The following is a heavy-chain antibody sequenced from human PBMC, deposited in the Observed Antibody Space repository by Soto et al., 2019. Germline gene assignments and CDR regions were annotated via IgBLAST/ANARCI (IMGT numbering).Heavy chain of an antibody. D-gene: IGHD3-22*01. Sequence: SETLSLTCTVSGGSISSYYWSWIRQPPGKGLEWIGYIYYSGSTNYNPSIKSRVTISVDTSKNQFSLKLSSVTAADTAVYYCARDLYYYDSSGYYGDAFDIWGQGTMVTVSS. V-gene: IGHV4-59*01. CDR3: ARDLYYYDSSGYYGDAFDI. J-gene: IGHJ3*02. CDR1: GGSISSYY. CDR2: IYYSGST.